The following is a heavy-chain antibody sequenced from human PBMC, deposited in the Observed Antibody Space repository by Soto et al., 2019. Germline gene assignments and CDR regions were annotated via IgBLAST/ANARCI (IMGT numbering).Heavy chain of an antibody. CDR1: GGAFSTSA. J-gene: IGHJ6*02. CDR2: IIPFFNKP. Sequence: QVQLVQSGTEVKKPGSSVKVSCKASGGAFSTSAISWVRQAPGQGLEWMGGIIPFFNKPNYAQKFQGRVTITADKSTSTAYMDVSGMRTADTAVYYCAKWRGVVDNFYYYGMDVWGQGTTVTVSS. CDR3: AKWRGVVDNFYYYGMDV. V-gene: IGHV1-69*06. D-gene: IGHD3-9*01.